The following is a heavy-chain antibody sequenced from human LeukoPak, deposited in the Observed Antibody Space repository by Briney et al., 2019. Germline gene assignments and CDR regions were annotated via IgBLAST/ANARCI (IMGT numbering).Heavy chain of an antibody. CDR2: ISSGGTI. J-gene: IGHJ3*02. CDR1: AFPFSSYE. V-gene: IGHV3-48*03. CDR3: ARVSGKQSSSWYAFDI. D-gene: IGHD6-13*01. Sequence: GGPLRLSCAASAFPFSSYEMTWVGRAPGKGLEWVSYISSGGTIYYADSVKGRFTISRDNAKDSLYLQMDSLRAEDTAVYYCARVSGKQSSSWYAFDIWGQGTMVTVSS.